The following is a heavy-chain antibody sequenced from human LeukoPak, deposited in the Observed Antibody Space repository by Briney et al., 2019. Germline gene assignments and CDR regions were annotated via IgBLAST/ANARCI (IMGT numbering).Heavy chain of an antibody. J-gene: IGHJ4*02. CDR3: ARGLEDYYGSGSFFDY. CDR2: ISTYNGNT. Sequence: ASVKVSCKASGYTLSSYGISWVRQAPGQGLEWMGWISTYNGNTHSAQKFQGRVTMTTDTSTTTAYMELRSLRSDDTAVYYCARGLEDYYGSGSFFDYWGQGTLVTVSS. D-gene: IGHD3-10*01. CDR1: GYTLSSYG. V-gene: IGHV1-18*01.